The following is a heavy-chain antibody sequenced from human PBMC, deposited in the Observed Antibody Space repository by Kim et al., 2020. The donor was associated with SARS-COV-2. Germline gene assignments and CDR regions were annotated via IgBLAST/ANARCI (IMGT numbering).Heavy chain of an antibody. D-gene: IGHD3-16*01. J-gene: IGHJ4*02. CDR1: GFTFSSYS. Sequence: GGSLRLSCAASGFTFSSYSMNWVRQAPGKGLEWVSSISSSSSYIYYADSLKGRFTISRDNAKNSLYLQMNSLRAEDTAVYYCARDMGVIDLDYWGQGTLVTVSP. CDR3: ARDMGVIDLDY. CDR2: ISSSSSYI. V-gene: IGHV3-21*01.